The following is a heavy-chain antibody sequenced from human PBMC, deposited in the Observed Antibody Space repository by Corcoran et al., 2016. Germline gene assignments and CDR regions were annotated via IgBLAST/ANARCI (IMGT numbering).Heavy chain of an antibody. J-gene: IGHJ4*02. CDR1: GFIFSAYW. V-gene: IGHV3-7*01. CDR2: IKQDGNEK. D-gene: IGHD6-6*01. CDR3: TSWDSSSSY. Sequence: EVQLVESGGGLVQPGGSLRLSCAASGFIFSAYWMSWVRQIPGKGLEWVAHIKQDGNEKYYVDSVKGRVTISRDNAINSRYLQMNSLSAEDTAVYYCTSWDSSSSYWGQGTLISVSS.